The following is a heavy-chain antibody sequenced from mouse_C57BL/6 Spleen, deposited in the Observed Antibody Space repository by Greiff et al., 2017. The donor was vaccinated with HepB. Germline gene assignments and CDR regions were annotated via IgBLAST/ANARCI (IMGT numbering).Heavy chain of an antibody. D-gene: IGHD1-1*01. J-gene: IGHJ4*01. CDR1: GYTFTSYW. CDR3: ARAPSYGSSGDAMDY. Sequence: QVHVKQPGAELVKPGASVKLSCKASGYTFTSYWMQWVKQRPGQGLEWIGEIDPSDSYTNYNQKFKGKATLTVDTSSSTAYMQLSSLTSEDSAVYYCARAPSYGSSGDAMDYWGQGTSVTVSS. V-gene: IGHV1-50*01. CDR2: IDPSDSYT.